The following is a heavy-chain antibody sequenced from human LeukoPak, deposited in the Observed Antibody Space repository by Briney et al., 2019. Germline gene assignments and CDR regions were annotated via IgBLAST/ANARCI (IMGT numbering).Heavy chain of an antibody. D-gene: IGHD5-24*01. V-gene: IGHV4-34*01. J-gene: IGHJ4*02. CDR1: GGSFSGYY. CDR2: INHSGST. CDR3: GKVGRWLQSRIDD. Sequence: PSETLSLTCAVSGGSFSGYYWSWIRQPPGKGLEWIGEINHSGSTNYNPSCRSRFTISEDTSKNQCSLKLSAVTATDTAVYYLGKVGRWLQSRIDDWGQGTLVTVSS.